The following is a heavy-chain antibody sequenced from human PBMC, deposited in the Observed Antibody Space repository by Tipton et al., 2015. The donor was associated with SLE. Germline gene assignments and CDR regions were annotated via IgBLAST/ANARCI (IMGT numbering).Heavy chain of an antibody. CDR1: GGSFSGYY. CDR2: INHTGST. CDR3: ARDDYDSSGYYGGFDY. D-gene: IGHD3-22*01. V-gene: IGHV4-34*01. Sequence: TLSLTCAVYGGSFSGYYWSWIRQPPGKGLEWIAEINHTGSTNYNPSLKSRVTISVDTSKNQFSLKLSSVTAADTAVYYCARDDYDSSGYYGGFDYWGQGTLVTVSS. J-gene: IGHJ4*02.